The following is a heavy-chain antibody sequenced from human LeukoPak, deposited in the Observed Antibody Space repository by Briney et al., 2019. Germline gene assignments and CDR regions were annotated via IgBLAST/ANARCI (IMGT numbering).Heavy chain of an antibody. CDR1: GYTFTGYG. Sequence: RASVKVSCKASGYTFTGYGTSWVRQAPGQGLEWMGWISAYNGNTNYAQKLQGRVTMTTDTSTSTAYMELRSLRSDDTAVYYCAREVEYGSSYWFDPWGQGTLVTVSS. CDR2: ISAYNGNT. V-gene: IGHV1-18*01. D-gene: IGHD6-6*01. J-gene: IGHJ5*02. CDR3: AREVEYGSSYWFDP.